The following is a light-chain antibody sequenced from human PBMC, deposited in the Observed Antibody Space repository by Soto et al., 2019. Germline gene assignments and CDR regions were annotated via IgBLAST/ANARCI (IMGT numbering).Light chain of an antibody. CDR2: EVN. V-gene: IGLV2-8*01. CDR3: NSHGGSNNFWV. J-gene: IGLJ3*02. Sequence: QSALTQPPSASGSPGQSVTISCTGTSSDVGAYNSVSWYQQHPGKAPRLMIYEVNKRPSGVPDRFSGSKSGNMASLTVSGLQAEDEGDYYCNSHGGSNNFWVFGGGTKLTVL. CDR1: SSDVGAYNS.